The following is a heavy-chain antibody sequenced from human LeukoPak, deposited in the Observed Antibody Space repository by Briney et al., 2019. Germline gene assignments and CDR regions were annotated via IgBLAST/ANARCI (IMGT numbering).Heavy chain of an antibody. CDR1: GFTLSSYW. J-gene: IGHJ4*02. CDR2: INSDGSST. CDR3: ARSYYYGSGSYSY. Sequence: PGGSLRLSCAASGFTLSSYWMHWVRQAPGKGLVWVSRINSDGSSTSYADSVKGRFTISRDNAKNTLYLQMNSLRAEDTAVYYCARSYYYGSGSYSYWGQGTLVTVSS. D-gene: IGHD3-10*01. V-gene: IGHV3-74*01.